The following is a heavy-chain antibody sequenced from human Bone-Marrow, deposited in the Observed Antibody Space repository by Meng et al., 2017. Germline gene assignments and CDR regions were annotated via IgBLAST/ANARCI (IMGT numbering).Heavy chain of an antibody. CDR2: IYTSGST. D-gene: IGHD6-13*01. CDR3: ARTPQIAAAGLLVDY. J-gene: IGHJ4*02. Sequence: SETLSLTCTVSGGSISSYYWSWIRQPAGKGLEWIGRIYTSGSTNYNPSLKSRVTMSVDTSKNQFSLKLSSVTVADTAVYYCARTPQIAAAGLLVDYWGQGTLVTVSS. V-gene: IGHV4-4*07. CDR1: GGSISSYY.